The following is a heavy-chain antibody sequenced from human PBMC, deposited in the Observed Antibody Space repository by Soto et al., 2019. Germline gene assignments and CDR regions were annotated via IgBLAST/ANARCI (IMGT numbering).Heavy chain of an antibody. CDR2: IDSYGSST. V-gene: IGHV3-74*01. Sequence: EVQLVESGGGLVQPGGSLRLACAASGFTFSRHWMHWVRQAPGKGLVWGSRIDSYGSSTHYADSVKGRFTISRDNAKNTLYLKMNSLRAEDTAVYYSASPVVAADMGGPYFSGIAVWGQGTTVTVSS. D-gene: IGHD2-2*01. CDR1: GFTFSRHW. J-gene: IGHJ6*02. CDR3: ASPVVAADMGGPYFSGIAV.